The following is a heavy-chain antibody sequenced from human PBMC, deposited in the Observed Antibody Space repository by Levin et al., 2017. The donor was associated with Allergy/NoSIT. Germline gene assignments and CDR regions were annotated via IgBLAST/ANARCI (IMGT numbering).Heavy chain of an antibody. V-gene: IGHV5-51*01. CDR3: ARQVSFTDYFYYMDV. Sequence: KVSCRASGYSFTTYWIAWVRQMPGQGLEWMGIIWPADSDTRYNPSFQGQVTFSADKSIDTAYLHWSSLKASDTDMYYCARQVSFTDYFYYMDVWGKGTAVTVSS. J-gene: IGHJ6*03. CDR1: GYSFTTYW. CDR2: IWPADSDT. D-gene: IGHD2-8*02.